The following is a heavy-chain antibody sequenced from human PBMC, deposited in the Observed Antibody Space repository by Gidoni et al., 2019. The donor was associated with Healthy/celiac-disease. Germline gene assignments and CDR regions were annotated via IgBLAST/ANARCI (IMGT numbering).Heavy chain of an antibody. V-gene: IGHV3-21*01. Sequence: EVQLVESGGGLVKPGGSLRLSCAASGFTFSSYSMNWVRQAPGKGLEWVSSISSSRSYIYYADSVKGRFTISRDNAKNSLYLQMNSLRAEDTAVYYCARDPKLDYYDSEFDPWGQGTLVTVSS. CDR1: GFTFSSYS. CDR2: ISSSRSYI. J-gene: IGHJ5*02. CDR3: ARDPKLDYYDSEFDP. D-gene: IGHD3-22*01.